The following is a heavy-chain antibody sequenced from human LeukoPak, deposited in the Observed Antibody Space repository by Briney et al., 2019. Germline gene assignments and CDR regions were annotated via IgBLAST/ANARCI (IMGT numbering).Heavy chain of an antibody. CDR1: GFTFSSYS. V-gene: IGHV3-21*01. Sequence: GGSLRLSCAASGFTFSSYSMNWVRQAPGKGLEWVSSISSSSSYIYYADSVKGRFTISRDNAKNSLYLQMNSLRAEDTAVYYCASGGTAGKYPNYYGSPPWGQGTLVTVPS. CDR2: ISSSSSYI. J-gene: IGHJ5*02. CDR3: ASGGTAGKYPNYYGSPP. D-gene: IGHD3-10*01.